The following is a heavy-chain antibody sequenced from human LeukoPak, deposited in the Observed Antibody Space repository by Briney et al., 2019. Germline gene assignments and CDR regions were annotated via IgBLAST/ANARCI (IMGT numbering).Heavy chain of an antibody. CDR2: IYYAGST. CDR3: AAEAFGGAPLGLFDV. CDR1: VGSISNSY. V-gene: IGHV4-59*01. Sequence: SETLPLPCNVSVGSISNSYWNWIRQPPQRGREWFGFIYYAGSTRYNPSLTSRVTISVDPSKNQFSLKLNSVTAAASAVYYCAAEAFGGAPLGLFDVWGRGTVVTVSS. D-gene: IGHD3-16*01. J-gene: IGHJ3*01.